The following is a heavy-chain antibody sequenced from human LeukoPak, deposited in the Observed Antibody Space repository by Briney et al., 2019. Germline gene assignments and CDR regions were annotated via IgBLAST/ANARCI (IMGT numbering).Heavy chain of an antibody. Sequence: ASVRVSCKASGYTFTGYYMHWVRQAPGQGLEWMGWINPNSGGTNYAQKFQGWVTMTRDTSISTAYMELSRLRSDDTAVYYCARGYGSGSYYNAYYHWGQGTLVTVSS. J-gene: IGHJ4*02. CDR1: GYTFTGYY. CDR3: ARGYGSGSYYNAYYH. CDR2: INPNSGGT. V-gene: IGHV1-2*04. D-gene: IGHD3-10*01.